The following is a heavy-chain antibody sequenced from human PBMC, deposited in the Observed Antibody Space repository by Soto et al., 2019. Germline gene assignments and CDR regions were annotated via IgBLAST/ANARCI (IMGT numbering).Heavy chain of an antibody. V-gene: IGHV1-18*01. D-gene: IGHD6-13*01. CDR3: APDLNLGLAAG. CDR1: GYTFTSYG. Sequence: QVQLVQSGAEVKKPGASVKVSCKASGYTFTSYGISWVRQAPGQGLEWMGWISAYNGNKKYAQKFQGRVTLTTDTPTSTAYMELRSLRSDDTALYYCAPDLNLGLAAGWGQGTLVTVSS. J-gene: IGHJ4*02. CDR2: ISAYNGNK.